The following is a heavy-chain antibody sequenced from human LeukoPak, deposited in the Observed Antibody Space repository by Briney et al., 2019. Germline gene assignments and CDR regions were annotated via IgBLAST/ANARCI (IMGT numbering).Heavy chain of an antibody. CDR1: GGTFSSYA. CDR3: ARSKTGEYDAFDI. D-gene: IGHD7-27*01. J-gene: IGHJ3*02. Sequence: ASVKVSCKASGGTFSSYAISWVRQAPGQGLEWMGGIIPIVGTANYAQKFQGRVTITADESTSTAYMELSSLRSEDTAVYYCARSKTGEYDAFDIWGQGTMVTVSS. CDR2: IIPIVGTA. V-gene: IGHV1-69*13.